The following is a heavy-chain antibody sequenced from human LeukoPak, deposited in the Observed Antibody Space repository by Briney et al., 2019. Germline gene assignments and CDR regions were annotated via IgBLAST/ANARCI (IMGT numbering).Heavy chain of an antibody. Sequence: ASVKDSCKASGYRFTGHYMHWVRQAPGQGQEWLGWINPKSGGTNYAQKFQGRVTMTSDTSISTVYMELSGLRSDDSAVYYCARDVGTYLSWGQGTLVTVSA. J-gene: IGHJ1*01. CDR1: GYRFTGHY. V-gene: IGHV1-2*02. CDR3: ARDVGTYLS. D-gene: IGHD1-26*01. CDR2: INPKSGGT.